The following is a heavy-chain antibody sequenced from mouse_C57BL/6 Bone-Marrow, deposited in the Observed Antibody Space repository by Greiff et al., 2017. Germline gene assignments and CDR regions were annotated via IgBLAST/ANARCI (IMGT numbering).Heavy chain of an antibody. V-gene: IGHV1-59*01. J-gene: IGHJ3*01. CDR1: GYTFTSYW. D-gene: IGHD1-1*01. Sequence: QVQLQQPGAELVRPGPSVKLSCKASGYTFTSYWMHWVKQRPGQGLEWIGVIDPSDSYTNYNQKFKGKATLTVDTSSSTAYMQLSSLTSEDSAVYYCARGGLYYGSSRFAYWGQGTLVTVSA. CDR2: IDPSDSYT. CDR3: ARGGLYYGSSRFAY.